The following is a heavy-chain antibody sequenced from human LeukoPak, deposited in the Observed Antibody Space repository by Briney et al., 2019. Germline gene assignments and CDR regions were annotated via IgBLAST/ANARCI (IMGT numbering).Heavy chain of an antibody. CDR1: GGSFTDYY. J-gene: IGHJ4*02. V-gene: IGHV4-34*01. CDR2: INHSGST. D-gene: IGHD5-18*01. Sequence: SETLSLTCAVYGGSFTDYYWTWIRQPPGEGLEWIGEINHSGSTNYNPSLKSRVTVSVDPSKSQFSLILSSVTAADTAVYYCARRDTTLVTSFDFWGQGNLVTVSS. CDR3: ARRDTTLVTSFDF.